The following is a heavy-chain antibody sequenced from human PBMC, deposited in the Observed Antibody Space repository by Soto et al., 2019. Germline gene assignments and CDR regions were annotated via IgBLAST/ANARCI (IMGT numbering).Heavy chain of an antibody. J-gene: IGHJ4*02. D-gene: IGHD5-12*01. CDR3: ARDFEGLFDY. Sequence: SETLSLTCTVSGGSISSYYWSWIRQPPGKGLEWIGYIYYSGSTNYNPSLKSRVTISVDTSKNQFSLKLSSVTAADTAVYYCARDFEGLFDYWGQGTLVTVSS. CDR1: GGSISSYY. CDR2: IYYSGST. V-gene: IGHV4-59*01.